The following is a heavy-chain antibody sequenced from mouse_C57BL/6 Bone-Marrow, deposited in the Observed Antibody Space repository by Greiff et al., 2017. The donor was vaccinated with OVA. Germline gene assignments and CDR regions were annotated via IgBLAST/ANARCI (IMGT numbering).Heavy chain of an antibody. Sequence: QVQLQQPEAELVRPGTSVKLSCKASGYTFTSYWMHWVKQRPGQGLEWIGVIDPSDSYTNYNQKFKGKATLTVDTSSSTAYMQLSSLTSEDSAVYYGAKEAGGWLLPFAYWGQGTLVTVSA. V-gene: IGHV1-59*01. D-gene: IGHD2-3*01. CDR3: AKEAGGWLLPFAY. J-gene: IGHJ3*01. CDR2: IDPSDSYT. CDR1: GYTFTSYW.